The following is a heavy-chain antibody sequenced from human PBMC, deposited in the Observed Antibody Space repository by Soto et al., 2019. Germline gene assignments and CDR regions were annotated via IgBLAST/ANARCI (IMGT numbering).Heavy chain of an antibody. CDR2: ISSSSSTI. Sequence: GGSLRLSCAAPGFTFSSYSMNWVRQAPGKGLEWVSYISSSSSTIYYADSVKGRFTISRDNAKNSLYLQMNSLRAEDTAVYYCARDYEVSYWGQGTLVTCSS. D-gene: IGHD3-3*01. J-gene: IGHJ4*02. CDR1: GFTFSSYS. V-gene: IGHV3-48*01. CDR3: ARDYEVSY.